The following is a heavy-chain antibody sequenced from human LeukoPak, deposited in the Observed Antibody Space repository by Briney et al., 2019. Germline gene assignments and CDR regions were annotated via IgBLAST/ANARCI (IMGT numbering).Heavy chain of an antibody. D-gene: IGHD3-9*01. CDR2: IYYSGST. Sequence: SETLSLTCTVSGGSISSRPFSWGWIRQPPGKGLEWIGSIYYSGSTYYNPSLKSRVTISVDTSKNQFSLRLNSVTAADTAVYYCARLGGLRYFDWLLSDYFDYWGQGTLVTVSS. CDR1: GGSISSRPFS. J-gene: IGHJ4*02. V-gene: IGHV4-39*01. CDR3: ARLGGLRYFDWLLSDYFDY.